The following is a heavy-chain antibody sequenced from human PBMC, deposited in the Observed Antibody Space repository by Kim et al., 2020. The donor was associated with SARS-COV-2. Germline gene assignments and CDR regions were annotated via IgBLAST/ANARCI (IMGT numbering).Heavy chain of an antibody. Sequence: GGSLRLSCAASGFTFDDYAMHWVRQAPGKGLEWVSGISWNSGSIGYADSVKGRFTISRDNAKNSLYLQMNSLRAEDTALYYCAKGEYGSGSYLFDYWGQGTLVTVSS. D-gene: IGHD3-10*01. CDR2: ISWNSGSI. CDR1: GFTFDDYA. J-gene: IGHJ4*02. CDR3: AKGEYGSGSYLFDY. V-gene: IGHV3-9*01.